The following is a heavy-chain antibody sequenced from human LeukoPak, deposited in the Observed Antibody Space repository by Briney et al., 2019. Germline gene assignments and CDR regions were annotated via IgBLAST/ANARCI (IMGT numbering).Heavy chain of an antibody. CDR3: ARDGQYCSGGSCYHSNWFDP. Sequence: SETLSLTCTVSGGSISSYYWSWLRQPAGKGLEWIGRIYTSGSTNYNPSLTSRVTMSVDTSKNQFSLKLSSVTAADTAVYYCARDGQYCSGGSCYHSNWFDPWGQGTLVTVSS. CDR1: GGSISSYY. J-gene: IGHJ5*02. V-gene: IGHV4-4*07. D-gene: IGHD2-15*01. CDR2: IYTSGST.